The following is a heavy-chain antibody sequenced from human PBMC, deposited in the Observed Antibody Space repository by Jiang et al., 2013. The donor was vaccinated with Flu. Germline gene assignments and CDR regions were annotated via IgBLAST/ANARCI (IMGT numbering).Heavy chain of an antibody. J-gene: IGHJ4*02. D-gene: IGHD1-14*01. CDR3: TRELGGSYFDY. CDR2: INPSGAST. CDR1: GYIFTTFY. V-gene: IGHV1-46*01. Sequence: KASGYIFTTFYIHWVRQAPGQGLEWMGLINPSGASTSYAQRFQGRVTMTRDTSTSTVYMDLSSLRSEDTAVYYCTRELGGSYFDYWGQGTPVTVSS.